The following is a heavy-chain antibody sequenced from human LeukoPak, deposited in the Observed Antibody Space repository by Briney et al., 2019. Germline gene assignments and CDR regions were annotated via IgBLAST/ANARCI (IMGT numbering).Heavy chain of an antibody. CDR3: ARLESSGWYRFDC. Sequence: GGSLRLSCEASGFTFSSYSMNWVRQAPGKGLEWVANIKQDGGEKYFLDSVKGRFTISRDNAKNSLYLQMNSLRVEDTGLYYCARLESSGWYRFDCWGQGTLVTVSS. CDR2: IKQDGGEK. D-gene: IGHD6-19*01. J-gene: IGHJ4*02. CDR1: GFTFSSYS. V-gene: IGHV3-7*01.